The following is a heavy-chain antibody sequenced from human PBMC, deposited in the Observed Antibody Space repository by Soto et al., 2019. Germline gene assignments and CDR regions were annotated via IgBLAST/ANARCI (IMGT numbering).Heavy chain of an antibody. CDR3: LKSDGSGRPSGAYYYGMDV. CDR1: GYSFTSYW. D-gene: IGHD3-10*01. J-gene: IGHJ6*02. CDR2: IYPGDSGT. Sequence: GESLKISCKGSGYSFTSYWIGWVRQMPGKGLEWMGIIYPGDSGTRYSPSFQGQVTISADKSISTAYLQWSSLKASDTAMYYCLKSDGSGRPSGAYYYGMDVWGQGTTVTVSS. V-gene: IGHV5-51*01.